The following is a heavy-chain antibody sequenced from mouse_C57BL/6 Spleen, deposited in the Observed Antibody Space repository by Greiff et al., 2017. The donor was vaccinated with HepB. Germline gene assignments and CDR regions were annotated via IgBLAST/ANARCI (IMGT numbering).Heavy chain of an antibody. V-gene: IGHV1-69*01. CDR2: IDPSDSYT. J-gene: IGHJ4*01. Sequence: VQLQQPGAELVMPGASVKLSCKASGYTFTSYWMHWVKQRPGQGLEWIGEIDPSDSYTNYNQKFKGQSTLTVDKSSSTAYMQLSSLTSEDSAVYYCASNSAMDYWGQGTSVTVSS. CDR1: GYTFTSYW. CDR3: ASNSAMDY.